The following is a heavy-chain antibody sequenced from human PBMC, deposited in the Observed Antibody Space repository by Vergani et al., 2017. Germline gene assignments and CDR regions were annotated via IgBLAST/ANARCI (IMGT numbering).Heavy chain of an antibody. D-gene: IGHD2-15*01. J-gene: IGHJ4*02. V-gene: IGHV4-39*01. CDR3: SSKRGACRAAYCHSYDF. CDR1: GDSVISTDYH. CDR2: MDYSWST. Sequence: QIQLQESGPGLVKPSETLALTCSVSGDSVISTDYHWGWIRQPPGKGLEWIGSMDYSWSTSYNPSLESRISISFETPKNQFSLRQPSVTAADTAAYYCSSKRGACRAAYCHSYDFWGPGTLVGVSS.